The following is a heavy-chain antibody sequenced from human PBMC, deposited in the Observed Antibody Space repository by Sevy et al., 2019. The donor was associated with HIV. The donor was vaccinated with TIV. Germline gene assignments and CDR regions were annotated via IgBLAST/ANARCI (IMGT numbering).Heavy chain of an antibody. Sequence: GGSLRLSCLASGFALDGYTMHWVRQAPGKSLEWVSLISWDGHSTYYADSVKGRFTISRDNSKNSVFLQMDSLSTEDTAFYYCVRDFMGPTTFGTQFDYWGQGTLVTVSS. J-gene: IGHJ4*02. CDR1: GFALDGYT. CDR2: ISWDGHST. CDR3: VRDFMGPTTFGTQFDY. V-gene: IGHV3-43*01. D-gene: IGHD3-10*02.